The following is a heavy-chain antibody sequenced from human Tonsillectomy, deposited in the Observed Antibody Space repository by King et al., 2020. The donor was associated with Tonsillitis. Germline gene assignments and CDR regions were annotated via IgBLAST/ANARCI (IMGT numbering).Heavy chain of an antibody. CDR3: TKDVGTYGTHAVFHS. J-gene: IGHJ5*01. CDR2: LSWNSGDI. D-gene: IGHD3-10*01. CDR1: GFTFDDYA. Sequence: VQLVESGGGLVQPGRSLRLSCAASGFTFDDYAMHWVRQAPGKGLEWVSGLSWNSGDIFYADSVKARFTISRDNAKNSLYLQMNTLRPEDTAFYFCTKDVGTYGTHAVFHSWGQGTLVTVSS. V-gene: IGHV3-9*01.